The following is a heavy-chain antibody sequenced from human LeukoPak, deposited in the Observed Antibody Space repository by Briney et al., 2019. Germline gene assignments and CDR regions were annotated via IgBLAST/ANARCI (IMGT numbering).Heavy chain of an antibody. CDR1: GYTFTSYG. V-gene: IGHV1-18*01. Sequence: GASVKVSCKASGYTFTSYGISWVRQAPGQGLEWMGWISAYNGNTNYAQKLQGRVTMTTNTSTSTAYMELRSLRSDDTAVYYCARVVYDSSGYPSSYYFDYWGQGTLVTVSS. D-gene: IGHD3-22*01. CDR2: ISAYNGNT. J-gene: IGHJ4*02. CDR3: ARVVYDSSGYPSSYYFDY.